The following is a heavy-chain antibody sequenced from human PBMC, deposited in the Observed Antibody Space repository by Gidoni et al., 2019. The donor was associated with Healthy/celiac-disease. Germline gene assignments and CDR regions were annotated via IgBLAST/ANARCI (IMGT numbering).Heavy chain of an antibody. CDR3: ARRVGATQNSGWYFDL. V-gene: IGHV4-39*01. Sequence: QLQLQESGPGLVKPSETLSLTCTVSGGSISSSSYYCGWIRQPPGKGLGWIGSIYYSGSTYYNPSLKSRVTISVDTSKNQFSLKLSSVTAADTAVYYCARRVGATQNSGWYFDLWGRGTLVTVSS. D-gene: IGHD1-26*01. CDR2: IYYSGST. CDR1: GGSISSSSYY. J-gene: IGHJ2*01.